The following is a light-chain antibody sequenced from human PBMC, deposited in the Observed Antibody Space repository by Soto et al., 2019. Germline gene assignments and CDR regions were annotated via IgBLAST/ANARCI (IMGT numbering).Light chain of an antibody. CDR3: AAWDDNLTGLM. CDR1: SSNIGSNP. V-gene: IGLV1-44*01. Sequence: QSVLTQPPSASGTPGQTVTISCSGRSSNIGSNPVNWFQQLPGTAPKVLIFNNNQRPSGVPDRISGSKSGTSGSLAISGLQYEDEADYYCAAWDDNLTGLMFGGGTTLTVL. J-gene: IGLJ3*02. CDR2: NNN.